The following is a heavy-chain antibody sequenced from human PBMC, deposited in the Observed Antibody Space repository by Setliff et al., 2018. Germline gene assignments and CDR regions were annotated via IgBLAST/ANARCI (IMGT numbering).Heavy chain of an antibody. Sequence: SVKVSCKASGGTFRSYGISWVRQAPGQGLEWMGGIIPNFGTTSYAQKFQGRVTITTDESTNTAHMELSSLRSDDTAVFYCAREVVVVKSAINYYYYMDVWGKGTTVTVSS. CDR1: GGTFRSYG. CDR2: IIPNFGTT. V-gene: IGHV1-69*05. J-gene: IGHJ6*03. D-gene: IGHD2-2*01. CDR3: AREVVVVKSAINYYYYMDV.